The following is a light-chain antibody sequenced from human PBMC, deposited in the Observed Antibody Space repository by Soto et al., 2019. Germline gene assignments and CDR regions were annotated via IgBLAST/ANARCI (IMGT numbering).Light chain of an antibody. CDR1: QSVSSN. V-gene: IGKV3-15*01. CDR2: DAS. J-gene: IGKJ1*01. CDR3: QQYNNWPET. Sequence: EIAMTQSPATLSVYPGERATLSCRASQSVSSNLAWYQQKVGQAPRVLIYDASTRATGIPGRFSGSGSGTEFTLTISSLQSEDFAVYYCQQYNNWPETFGQGTKV.